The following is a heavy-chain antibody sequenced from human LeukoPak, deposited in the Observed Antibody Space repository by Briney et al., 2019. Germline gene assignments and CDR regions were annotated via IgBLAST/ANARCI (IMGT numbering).Heavy chain of an antibody. CDR2: ISNDGTST. J-gene: IGHJ4*02. CDR3: ARRHYHDSSGYPGY. Sequence: GGSLRLSCAVSGLTFSDYWMHWVRQAPGKGLVWVSRISNDGTSTSYADSVKGRFTISRDNAKNTLYLQMNSLRAEDTAVYYCARRHYHDSSGYPGYWGQGTLVTVSS. V-gene: IGHV3-74*01. CDR1: GLTFSDYW. D-gene: IGHD3-22*01.